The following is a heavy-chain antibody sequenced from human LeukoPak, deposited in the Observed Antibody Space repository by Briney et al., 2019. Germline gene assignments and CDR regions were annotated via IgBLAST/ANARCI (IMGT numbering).Heavy chain of an antibody. Sequence: PSETLSLTCTVSGGSISSGGYYWSWIRQHPGKGLEWIRYIYYSGSTYYNPSLKSRVTISVDTSKNQFSLKLSSVTAADTAVYYCARWYSGSYRPTYYYYGMDVWGQGTTVTVSS. CDR1: GGSISSGGYY. CDR3: ARWYSGSYRPTYYYYGMDV. D-gene: IGHD1-26*01. V-gene: IGHV4-31*03. CDR2: IYYSGST. J-gene: IGHJ6*02.